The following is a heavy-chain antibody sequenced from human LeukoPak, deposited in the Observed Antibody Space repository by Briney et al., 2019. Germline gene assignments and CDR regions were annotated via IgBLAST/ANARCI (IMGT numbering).Heavy chain of an antibody. J-gene: IGHJ4*02. D-gene: IGHD5/OR15-5a*01. Sequence: SETLSLTCTVSGGSISSGGYYWSWIRQHPGKGLEWIGYIYYSGSIYYNPSLKSRVTISVDTSKNQFSLKLSSATAADTAVYYCARDSSTEGLDYWGQGTLVTVSS. CDR3: ARDSSTEGLDY. CDR1: GGSISSGGYY. CDR2: IYYSGSI. V-gene: IGHV4-31*03.